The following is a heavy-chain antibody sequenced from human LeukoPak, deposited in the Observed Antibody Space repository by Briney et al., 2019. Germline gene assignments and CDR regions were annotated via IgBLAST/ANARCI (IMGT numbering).Heavy chain of an antibody. D-gene: IGHD3/OR15-3a*01. Sequence: ASVKVSCKASGYTFTGYYMHWVRQAPGQGLEWMGRINPNSGGTNYAQKFQGRVTMTRDTSISTAYMELSRLRSDDTAVYYCAAQNDLSDAFDIWGQGTMVTVSS. CDR3: AAQNDLSDAFDI. CDR2: INPNSGGT. CDR1: GYTFTGYY. J-gene: IGHJ3*02. V-gene: IGHV1-2*06.